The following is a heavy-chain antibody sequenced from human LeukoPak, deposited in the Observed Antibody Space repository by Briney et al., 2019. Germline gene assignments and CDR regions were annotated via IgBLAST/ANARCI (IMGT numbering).Heavy chain of an antibody. CDR2: IYYSGST. CDR1: GGSISSSSYY. Sequence: SETLSLTCTVSGGSISSSSYYWGWIRQPPGQGLEWIGSIYYSGSTYYNPSLKSPVTISVDTSKNQFSLKLSSVTAADTAVYSCAGFTFFRGVITFDYWGQGTLVTVSS. V-gene: IGHV4-39*01. J-gene: IGHJ4*02. CDR3: AGFTFFRGVITFDY. D-gene: IGHD3-10*01.